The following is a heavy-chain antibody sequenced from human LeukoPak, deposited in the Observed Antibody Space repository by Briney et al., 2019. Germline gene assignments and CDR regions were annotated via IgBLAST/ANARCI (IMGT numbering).Heavy chain of an antibody. CDR1: GFTFSSFA. D-gene: IGHD1-26*01. CDR3: VKDPSGNYFYFDY. V-gene: IGHV3-64D*09. J-gene: IGHJ4*02. Sequence: GGSLRLSCSASGFTFSSFAMFWVRQAPGKGLEYVSGISSDGGRTNYADSLKARFTISRDNSKVTLYLQMTSLRPEDTAIYYCVKDPSGNYFYFDYWGQGTLVTVSS. CDR2: ISSDGGRT.